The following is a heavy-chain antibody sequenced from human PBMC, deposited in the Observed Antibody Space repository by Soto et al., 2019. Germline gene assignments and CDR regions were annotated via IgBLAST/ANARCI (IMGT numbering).Heavy chain of an antibody. CDR2: IYYSGST. V-gene: IGHV4-59*01. CDR1: GGSISSYY. CDR3: ARAPKGAYYDILTGYYYYYYYIDV. D-gene: IGHD3-9*01. Sequence: SETLSLTCTVSGGSISSYYWSWIRQPPGKGLEWIGYIYYSGSTNYNLSLKSRVTISVDTSKNQFSLKLSSVTAADTAVYYCARAPKGAYYDILTGYYYYYYYIDVWGKGTTVTVSS. J-gene: IGHJ6*03.